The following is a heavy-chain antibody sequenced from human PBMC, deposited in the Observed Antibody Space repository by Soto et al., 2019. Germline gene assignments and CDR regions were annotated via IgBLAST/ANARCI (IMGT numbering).Heavy chain of an antibody. CDR2: IYPGDSDT. Sequence: PGESLKISCKGSGYSFTSYWIGWLRQMPGKGLEWMGIIYPGDSDTRYSPSFQGQVTISADKSISTAYLQWSSLKASDTAMYYCARTSAAGKYYYGMDVRGQGATVTVSS. D-gene: IGHD6-13*01. CDR1: GYSFTSYW. J-gene: IGHJ6*02. CDR3: ARTSAAGKYYYGMDV. V-gene: IGHV5-51*01.